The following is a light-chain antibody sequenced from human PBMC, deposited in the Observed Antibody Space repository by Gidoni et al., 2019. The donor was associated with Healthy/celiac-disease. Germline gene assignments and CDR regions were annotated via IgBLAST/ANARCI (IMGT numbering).Light chain of an antibody. V-gene: IGKV1-27*01. CDR2: AAS. J-gene: IGKJ4*01. CDR3: QKYNSAPLT. Sequence: DIQTSQPPSSLSASVGDRVTITCRASQGISNYLSWYQQKPGKVPKLLIYAASTLQSGVPSRFSGSGSGTDFTITISSMQPEDVATYYCQKYNSAPLTFGGGTKVEIK. CDR1: QGISNY.